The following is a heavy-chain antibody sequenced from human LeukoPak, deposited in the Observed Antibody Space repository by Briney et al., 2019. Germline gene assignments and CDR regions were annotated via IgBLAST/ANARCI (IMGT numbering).Heavy chain of an antibody. J-gene: IGHJ4*02. D-gene: IGHD6-6*01. Sequence: SETLSLTCTVSGGSISSYYWSWIRQPPGKGLEWIGYIYYSGSTYYNPSLKSRVTISVDTSKNQFSLKLSSVTAADTAVYYCARGVGEQLALYFDYWGQGTLVTVPS. CDR3: ARGVGEQLALYFDY. CDR2: IYYSGST. V-gene: IGHV4-59*06. CDR1: GGSISSYY.